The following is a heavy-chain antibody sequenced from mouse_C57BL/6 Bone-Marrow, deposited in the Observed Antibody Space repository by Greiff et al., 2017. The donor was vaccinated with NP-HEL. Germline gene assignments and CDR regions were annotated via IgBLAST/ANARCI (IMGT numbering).Heavy chain of an antibody. D-gene: IGHD2-4*01. CDR2: IYPGDGDT. CDR3: AYDYDGYYFDY. J-gene: IGHJ2*01. V-gene: IGHV1-82*01. Sequence: VQGVESGPELVKPGASVKISCKASGYAFSSSWMNWVKQRPGKGLEWIGRIYPGDGDTNYNGKFKGKATLTADKSSSTAYMQLSSLTSEDSAVYFCAYDYDGYYFDYWGQGTTLTVSS. CDR1: GYAFSSSW.